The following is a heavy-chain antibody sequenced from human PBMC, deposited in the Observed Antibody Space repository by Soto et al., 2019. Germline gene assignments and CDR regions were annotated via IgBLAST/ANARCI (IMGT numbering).Heavy chain of an antibody. D-gene: IGHD3-10*01. Sequence: QVQLVESGGGVVQPGRSLSLSCAASEFTFSRHGMHWVRQAPGKGLQWVGVIWSDGSNEVYADSVKGRFIISRDNSKNVQYLQMNSLRAEDTAVYYCARERTFGDNKHNYMDVWGTGITVTVSS. CDR2: IWSDGSNE. CDR3: ARERTFGDNKHNYMDV. V-gene: IGHV3-33*01. CDR1: EFTFSRHG. J-gene: IGHJ6*03.